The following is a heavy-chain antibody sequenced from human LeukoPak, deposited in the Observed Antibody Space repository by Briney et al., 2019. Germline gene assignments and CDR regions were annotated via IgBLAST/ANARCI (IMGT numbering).Heavy chain of an antibody. CDR3: ARDFYYDSSGYYLVHFDY. Sequence: ASVKVSCKASGYTFTGYYMHWVRQAPGQGLEWMGWISAYNGNTNYAQKLQGRVTMTTDTSTSTAYMELRSLRSDDTAVYYCARDFYYDSSGYYLVHFDYWGQGTLVTVSS. CDR2: ISAYNGNT. V-gene: IGHV1-18*04. CDR1: GYTFTGYY. D-gene: IGHD3-22*01. J-gene: IGHJ4*02.